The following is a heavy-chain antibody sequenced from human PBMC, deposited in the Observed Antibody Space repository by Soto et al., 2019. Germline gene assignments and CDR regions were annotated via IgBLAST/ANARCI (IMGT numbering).Heavy chain of an antibody. Sequence: GESLKISCKGAGYRFTNYWIGWVRQMPGKXLEWMGIIYPGDSDTRYSPSFQGQVTISADKSISTAYLQWSSLKASDTAMYYCARHNYYDTGGHQHYCYFDLRGRGTLVTVS. V-gene: IGHV5-51*01. CDR1: GYRFTNYW. CDR2: IYPGDSDT. D-gene: IGHD3-22*01. J-gene: IGHJ2*01. CDR3: ARHNYYDTGGHQHYCYFDL.